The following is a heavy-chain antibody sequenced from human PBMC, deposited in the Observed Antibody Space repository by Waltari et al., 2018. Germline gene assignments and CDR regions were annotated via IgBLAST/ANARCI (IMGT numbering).Heavy chain of an antibody. CDR2: ISWDGGST. CDR1: GFTFDDYA. Sequence: EVQLVESGGVVVQPGGSLRLSCAASGFTFDDYAMHWVRQAPGKGLEWVSLISWDGGSTYYADSVKGRFTISRDNSKNSLYLQMNSLRAEDTALYYCATGGVRGADYYYYYMDVWGKGTTVTVSS. CDR3: ATGGVRGADYYYYYMDV. D-gene: IGHD3-10*01. J-gene: IGHJ6*03. V-gene: IGHV3-43D*04.